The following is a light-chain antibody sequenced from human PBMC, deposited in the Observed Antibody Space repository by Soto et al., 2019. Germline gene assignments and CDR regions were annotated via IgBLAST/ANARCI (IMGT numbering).Light chain of an antibody. CDR1: QSVSSNY. Sequence: SVLPQSHGTLSFSPGERATLSCRAIQSVSSNYLAWYQQKPGQAPRLLIYGASTRATGIPDRFSGSGSGTDFTLTISRLEPEDSAVYYCQQYGSSPTWTFGQGTKVDIK. J-gene: IGKJ1*01. CDR3: QQYGSSPTWT. V-gene: IGKV3-20*01. CDR2: GAS.